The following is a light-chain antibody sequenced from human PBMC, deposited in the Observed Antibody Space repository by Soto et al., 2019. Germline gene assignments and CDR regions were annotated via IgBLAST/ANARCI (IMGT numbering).Light chain of an antibody. V-gene: IGLV2-14*01. CDR3: SSYTTSNTRQIV. J-gene: IGLJ1*01. CDR2: DVS. Sequence: SVLSQPASVSWSPGQSITIPCTGTSSDVGGYNYVSWYQQHPGKAPKFMIYDVSNRPSGVSNRFSGSKSGNTASLTISGLQAEDEADYYCSSYTTSNTRQIVFGTGTKVTVL. CDR1: SSDVGGYNY.